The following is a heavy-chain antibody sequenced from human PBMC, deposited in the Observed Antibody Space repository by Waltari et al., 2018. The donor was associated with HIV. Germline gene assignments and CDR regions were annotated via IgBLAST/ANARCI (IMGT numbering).Heavy chain of an antibody. CDR3: ASLLGEDFDL. CDR1: GFTVNTDY. J-gene: IGHJ4*01. Sequence: DVDLVASGGGLIQPGGSLRLSCLASGFTVNTDYMTWARQAPGKGLEWVSFSYNLAQTFYADSVEGRFTVSRDDSQNTLFLHMTNLRAEDTAVYYCASLLGEDFDLWGDGTLVTVSS. CDR2: SYNLAQT. D-gene: IGHD3-16*01. V-gene: IGHV3-53*01.